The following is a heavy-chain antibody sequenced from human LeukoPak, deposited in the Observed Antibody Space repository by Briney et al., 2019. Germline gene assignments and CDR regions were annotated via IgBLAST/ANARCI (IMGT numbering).Heavy chain of an antibody. V-gene: IGHV4-4*02. Sequence: SGTLSLTCAVSGGSISSSNWWSWVRQPPGKGLEWIGEIYHSGSTNYNPSLKSRVTISVDKSKNQFSLKLSSVTAADTAVCYCARVGYYYDSSGYNPPYNWFDPWGQGTLVTVSS. CDR1: GGSISSSNW. CDR2: IYHSGST. CDR3: ARVGYYYDSSGYNPPYNWFDP. D-gene: IGHD3-22*01. J-gene: IGHJ5*02.